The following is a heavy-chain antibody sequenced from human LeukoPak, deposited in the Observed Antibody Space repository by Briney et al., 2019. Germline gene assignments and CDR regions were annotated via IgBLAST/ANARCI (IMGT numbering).Heavy chain of an antibody. J-gene: IGHJ5*02. CDR1: GYTLTSYG. Sequence: ASVKVSCKASGYTLTSYGISWLRQAPGQGLEWMGWISAYNGNTNYAQKLQGRVTMTTDTSTSTTYMELRSLRSDDTAMYYCARGRGATRLRGVDWFDPWGQGTLVTVSS. CDR3: ARGRGATRLRGVDWFDP. D-gene: IGHD2-15*01. V-gene: IGHV1-18*01. CDR2: ISAYNGNT.